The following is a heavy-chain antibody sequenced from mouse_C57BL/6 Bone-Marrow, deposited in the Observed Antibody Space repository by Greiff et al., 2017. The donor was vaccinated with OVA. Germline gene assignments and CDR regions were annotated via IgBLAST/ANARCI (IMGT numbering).Heavy chain of an antibody. Sequence: QVHVKQSGPGLVQPSQSLSITCTVSGFSLTSYGVHWVRQSPGKGLEWLGVIWRGGSTDYYAAFMSRMSITKDNSKSQVFFKMNSLQADDTAICYCGAIPPGRYGMAYWGQGTLVTVSA. CDR2: IWRGGST. V-gene: IGHV2-5*01. J-gene: IGHJ3*01. CDR1: GFSLTSYG. D-gene: IGHD2-14*01. CDR3: GAIPPGRYGMAY.